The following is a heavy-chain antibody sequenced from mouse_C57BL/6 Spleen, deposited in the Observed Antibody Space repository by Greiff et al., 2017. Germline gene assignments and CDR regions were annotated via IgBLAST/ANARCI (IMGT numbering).Heavy chain of an antibody. J-gene: IGHJ1*03. V-gene: IGHV1-52*01. CDR2: IDPSDSET. CDR3: ARGDYGSSYGYWYFDV. D-gene: IGHD1-1*01. CDR1: GYTFTSYW. Sequence: QVQLQQPGAELVRPGSSVKLSCKASGYTFTSYWMHWVKQRPIQGLEWIGNIDPSDSETHYNQKFKDKDTLTVDKSSSTAYMQLSSLTSEDSAVYYCARGDYGSSYGYWYFDVWGTGTTVTVSS.